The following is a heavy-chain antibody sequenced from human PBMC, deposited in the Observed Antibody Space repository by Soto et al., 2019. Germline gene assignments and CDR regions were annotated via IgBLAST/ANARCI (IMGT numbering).Heavy chain of an antibody. CDR3: AREKSGYYDY. D-gene: IGHD3-3*01. V-gene: IGHV1-46*01. CDR1: GYTFTGYY. CDR2: INPSGGST. J-gene: IGHJ4*02. Sequence: ASVKVSCKASGYTFTGYYIHWVRQAPGQGLEWMGIINPSGGSTSYAQKFQGRVTMTRNTSISTAYMELSSLRSEDTAVYYCAREKSGYYDYWGQGTLVTVSS.